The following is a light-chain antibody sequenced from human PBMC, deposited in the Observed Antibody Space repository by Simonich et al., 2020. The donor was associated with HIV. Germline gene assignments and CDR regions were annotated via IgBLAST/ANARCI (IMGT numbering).Light chain of an antibody. CDR2: AAS. CDR3: QQFNSYPST. CDR1: QGINTY. V-gene: IGKV1-8*01. Sequence: AIRMTQSPSSLSASTGDRVTITCRASQGINTYLAWYQQKPGKAPKLLISAASTLQSGVPSRFSGSGSGTDVTLTISWLQSEDFATYYCQQFNSYPSTFGQGTRLEIK. J-gene: IGKJ5*01.